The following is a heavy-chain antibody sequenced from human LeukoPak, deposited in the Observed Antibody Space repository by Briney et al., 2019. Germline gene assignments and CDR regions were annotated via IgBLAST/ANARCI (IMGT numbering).Heavy chain of an antibody. CDR2: INHSGST. V-gene: IGHV4-34*01. CDR1: GGSISSYY. Sequence: SETLSLTCTVSGGSISSYYWSWIRQPPGKGLEWIGEINHSGSTNYNPSLKSRVTISVDTSKNQFSLKLSSVTAADTAVYYCARGHGIYYDSSGYYYFDYWGQGTLVTVSS. J-gene: IGHJ4*02. CDR3: ARGHGIYYDSSGYYYFDY. D-gene: IGHD3-22*01.